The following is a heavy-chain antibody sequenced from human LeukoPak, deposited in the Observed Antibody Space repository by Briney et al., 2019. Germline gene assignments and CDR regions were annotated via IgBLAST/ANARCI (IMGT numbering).Heavy chain of an antibody. CDR2: ISSSSSTI. CDR3: AKDFGSGFHTFDI. Sequence: PGGSLRLSCAASGFTFTRYSMTWVRQAPGKGLEWVSYISSSSSTIHYADSVKGRFTISRDNTKNSLYLQMNSLRAEDTAVYYCAKDFGSGFHTFDIWGQGTMVTVSS. V-gene: IGHV3-48*04. D-gene: IGHD6-19*01. CDR1: GFTFTRYS. J-gene: IGHJ3*02.